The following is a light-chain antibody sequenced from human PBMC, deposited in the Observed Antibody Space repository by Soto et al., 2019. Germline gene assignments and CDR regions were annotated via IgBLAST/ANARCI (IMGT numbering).Light chain of an antibody. CDR2: WAS. CDR3: QQYYSTPIT. Sequence: DIVMTQSPDSLAVSLAERSTINCKSSQSVLYSSNNKNYLAWYQQNPGQPPKLLIYWASTRASGVPDRFSGSGSGTEFPLTISSLQAEDVAVYYCQQYYSTPITFGQGTRLEIK. V-gene: IGKV4-1*01. J-gene: IGKJ5*01. CDR1: QSVLYSSNNKNY.